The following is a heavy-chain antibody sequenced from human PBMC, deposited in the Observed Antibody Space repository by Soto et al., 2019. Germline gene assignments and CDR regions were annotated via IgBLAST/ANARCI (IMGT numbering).Heavy chain of an antibody. CDR2: IYYSGST. D-gene: IGHD6-13*01. V-gene: IGHV4-59*01. J-gene: IGHJ5*02. CDR1: GGSINTYY. CDR3: ATVNSNRYFNWFDP. Sequence: QGQLQVSGPGLVKPWETLSLTGTVSGGSINTYYWSWIRQRPGKGLELIGHIYYSGSTSYNPSFKSRVTMSVDSSKNQFSLKLRSVTAADTAVYYCATVNSNRYFNWFDPWGQGALVTVSS.